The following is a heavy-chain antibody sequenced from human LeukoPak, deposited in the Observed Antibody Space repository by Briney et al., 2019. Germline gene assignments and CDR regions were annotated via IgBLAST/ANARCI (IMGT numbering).Heavy chain of an antibody. CDR1: GFTFSSHS. J-gene: IGHJ4*02. Sequence: GGSLRLSCAASGFTFSSHSMNWVRQAPGKGLEWVSSISPSGNYIYYADSLEGRFTISRDNAKNSLYLQMNSLRAEDTAVYYCARDLSSSISCYSYWGQGTLVTVSS. V-gene: IGHV3-21*01. D-gene: IGHD2-2*01. CDR2: ISPSGNYI. CDR3: ARDLSSSISCYSY.